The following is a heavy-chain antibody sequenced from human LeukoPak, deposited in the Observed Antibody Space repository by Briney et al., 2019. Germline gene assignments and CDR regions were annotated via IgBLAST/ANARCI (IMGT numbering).Heavy chain of an antibody. Sequence: SETLSLTCTVSGGSISSGSYYWGWIRQPPGKGLEWIGSIYYSGSTNYNPSLKSRVTISVDTSKNQFSLKLSSVTAADTAVYYCATFRGNRGGFDYWGQGTLVTVSS. J-gene: IGHJ4*02. CDR1: GGSISSGSYY. V-gene: IGHV4-39*07. CDR3: ATFRGNRGGFDY. D-gene: IGHD3-16*01. CDR2: IYYSGST.